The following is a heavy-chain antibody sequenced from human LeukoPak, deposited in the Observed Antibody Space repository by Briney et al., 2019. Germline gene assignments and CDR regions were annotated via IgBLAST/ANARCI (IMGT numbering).Heavy chain of an antibody. CDR1: GGSISSYY. J-gene: IGHJ4*02. Sequence: SETLSLNCTVSGGSISSYYWSWIRQPPGKGLEWIGHIYYSGNTNYNPSLKSRVTISVDTSKNQFSLKLSSVTAADTAVYYCARYYCSSTICSHFDYWGQGTLVTVSS. V-gene: IGHV4-59*01. CDR3: ARYYCSSTICSHFDY. CDR2: IYYSGNT. D-gene: IGHD2-2*01.